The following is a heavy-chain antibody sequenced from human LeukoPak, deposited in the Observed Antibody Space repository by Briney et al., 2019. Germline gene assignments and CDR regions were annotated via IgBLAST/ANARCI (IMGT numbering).Heavy chain of an antibody. J-gene: IGHJ4*02. CDR1: GGSISSSNW. V-gene: IGHV4-4*02. CDR2: IYHSGST. Sequence: TLSLTCAVSGGSISSSNWWSWVRQPPGKGLEWIGEIYHSGSTNYNPSLKSRVTISVDTSKNQFSLKLSSVTAADTAVYYCARVLLWFGELLDNFDYWGQGTLVTVSS. D-gene: IGHD3-10*01. CDR3: ARVLLWFGELLDNFDY.